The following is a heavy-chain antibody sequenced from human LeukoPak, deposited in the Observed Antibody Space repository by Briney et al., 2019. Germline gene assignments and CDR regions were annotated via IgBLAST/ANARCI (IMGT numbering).Heavy chain of an antibody. Sequence: PGGSLRLSCAASGSTFSSYAMHWVRQAPGKGLEWVAVISYDGSNKYYADSVKGRFTISRDNSKNTLYLQMNSLRAEDTAVYYCARDVPDIVLMVYATAYYFDYWGQGTLATVSS. J-gene: IGHJ4*02. CDR1: GSTFSSYA. V-gene: IGHV3-30*04. CDR3: ARDVPDIVLMVYATAYYFDY. D-gene: IGHD2-8*01. CDR2: ISYDGSNK.